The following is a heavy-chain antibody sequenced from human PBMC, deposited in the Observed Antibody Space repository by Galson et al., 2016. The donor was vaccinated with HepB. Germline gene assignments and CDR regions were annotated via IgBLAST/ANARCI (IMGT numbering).Heavy chain of an antibody. J-gene: IGHJ3*02. CDR2: ISYDGNNK. CDR1: GFTFSSHG. D-gene: IGHD3-9*01. V-gene: IGHV3-30*18. Sequence: SLRLSCAASGFTFSSHGIHWVRQAPGTGLERVAVISYDGNNKYYADSVKGRFTISRDNSKNTLYLQMGSLRAEDTAVDDCAKKAHILTGPDAFDIWGQGTMVTVSS. CDR3: AKKAHILTGPDAFDI.